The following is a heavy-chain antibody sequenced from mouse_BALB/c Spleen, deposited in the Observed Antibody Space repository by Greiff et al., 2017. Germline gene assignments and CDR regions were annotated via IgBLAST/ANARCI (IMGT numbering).Heavy chain of an antibody. J-gene: IGHJ2*01. D-gene: IGHD1-1*01. CDR1: GFTFSSYG. Sequence: DVKLVESGGDLVKPGGSLKLSCAASGFTFSSYGMSWVRQTPDKRLEWVATISSGGSYTYYPDSVKGRFTISRDNAKNTLYLQMSSLKSEDTAMYYCARHENLFNFDYWGQGTTLTVSS. CDR2: ISSGGSYT. CDR3: ARHENLFNFDY. V-gene: IGHV5-6*02.